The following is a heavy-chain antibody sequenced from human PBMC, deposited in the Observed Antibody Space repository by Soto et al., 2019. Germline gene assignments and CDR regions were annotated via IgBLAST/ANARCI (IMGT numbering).Heavy chain of an antibody. J-gene: IGHJ2*01. Sequence: ASVKVSCTATGYSFHSYYIHWLRQAPGKVLEWMEKVTPGGGGTQFAQKFQGRITMTRDKSTTTVYIELSSLRSEDTAIYYCMRQIYYPSGNYSGPCYW. CDR1: GYSFHSYY. CDR3: MRQIYYPSGNYSGPCYW. V-gene: IGHV1-46*02. CDR2: VTPGGGGT. D-gene: IGHD3-3*01.